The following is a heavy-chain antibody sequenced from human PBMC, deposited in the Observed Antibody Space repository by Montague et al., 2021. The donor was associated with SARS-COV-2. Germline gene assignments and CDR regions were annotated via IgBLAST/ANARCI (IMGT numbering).Heavy chain of an antibody. J-gene: IGHJ5*02. Sequence: PLSLSCAASGFIFSDYNMTWIRQTPGKGLEWISYINGASSRTNYADSVKGRFTISRDNAKNSLFLQMNSLRVEDTAVYYCARGISLFDPWGQGTLVTVSS. CDR2: INGASSRT. CDR1: GFIFSDYN. V-gene: IGHV3-11*05. CDR3: ARGISLFDP.